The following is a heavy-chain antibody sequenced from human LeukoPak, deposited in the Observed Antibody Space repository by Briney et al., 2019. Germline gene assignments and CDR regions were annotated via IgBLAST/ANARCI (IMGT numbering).Heavy chain of an antibody. J-gene: IGHJ4*02. CDR1: GFTFRSHA. Sequence: GGSLRLSCVGSGFTFRSHAMSWVRQAPEKGLEFVSGIYENGGTTYHADSVKGRFSISRDNSKNTLYLQMDSLRGEGTAVYYCAKDFRIGYSAHFDYWGQGALVTVSS. D-gene: IGHD2-21*01. CDR3: AKDFRIGYSAHFDY. CDR2: IYENGGTT. V-gene: IGHV3-23*01.